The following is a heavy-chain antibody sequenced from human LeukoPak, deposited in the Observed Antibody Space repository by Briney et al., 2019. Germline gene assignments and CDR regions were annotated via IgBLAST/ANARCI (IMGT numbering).Heavy chain of an antibody. D-gene: IGHD3-9*01. CDR3: AKGSLTAYYTFDY. CDR1: GFTFSNYS. J-gene: IGHJ4*02. Sequence: GGSLRLSCAASGFTFSNYSMSWVRQAPGNGLDWVSSISDSGANTYYADSVKGRITIYRDKSKNTLNLQMNSLRAEDTAVYYCAKGSLTAYYTFDYWGQGTLVTVSS. CDR2: ISDSGANT. V-gene: IGHV3-23*01.